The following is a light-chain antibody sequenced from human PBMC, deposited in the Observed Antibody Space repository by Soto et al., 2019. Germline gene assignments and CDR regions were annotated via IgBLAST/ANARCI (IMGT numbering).Light chain of an antibody. V-gene: IGLV2-14*03. Sequence: QSALTQPASVSGSPGQSITISCIGTSRNVGGYNFVSWYQHHPGKAPKLIIYDVSNRPSGVSNRFSGSKSGNTASLTISGLQAEDEADYYCSSYTTTSTHLFGGGTQLTVL. CDR3: SSYTTTSTHL. J-gene: IGLJ7*01. CDR2: DVS. CDR1: SRNVGGYNF.